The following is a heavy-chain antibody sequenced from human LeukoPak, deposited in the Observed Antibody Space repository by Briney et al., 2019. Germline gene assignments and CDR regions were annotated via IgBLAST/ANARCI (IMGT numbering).Heavy chain of an antibody. Sequence: SETLSLTCTVSGGSISSSLYYWGWIRQPPGKGLEWIGIIYYNGNTYYNPSLKSRVTISVGTSTNQFSLKLRSVTAADTAVYYCARGALYSGSYYVGYWGQGTLVTVSS. D-gene: IGHD1-26*01. CDR1: GGSISSSLYY. CDR2: IYYNGNT. CDR3: ARGALYSGSYYVGY. V-gene: IGHV4-39*01. J-gene: IGHJ4*02.